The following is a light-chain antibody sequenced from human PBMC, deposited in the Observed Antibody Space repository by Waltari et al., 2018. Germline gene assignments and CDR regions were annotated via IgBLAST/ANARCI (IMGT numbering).Light chain of an antibody. Sequence: QSVLTQPPSASGPPGQRVTIFCSGSSSNIGSNDVNWYQQLPGGDSTGRTYRNDRRPAGVPYRFSGSKSGSSASLAISGLQSGDEADYYCAVWDDSRSGRVLFGGGTMLTVL. V-gene: IGLV1-44*01. J-gene: IGLJ2*01. CDR3: AVWDDSRSGRVL. CDR2: RND. CDR1: SSNIGSND.